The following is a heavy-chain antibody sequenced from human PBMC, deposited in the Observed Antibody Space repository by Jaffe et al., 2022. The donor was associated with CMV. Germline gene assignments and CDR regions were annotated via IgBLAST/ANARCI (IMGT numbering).Heavy chain of an antibody. CDR2: IWYDGSNK. CDR3: ARDPVLSDYDILTGSTNNHYYYYMDV. V-gene: IGHV3-33*08. J-gene: IGHJ6*03. CDR1: GFTFSSYG. Sequence: QVQLVESGGGVVQPGRSLRLSCAASGFTFSSYGMHWVRQAPGKGLEWVAVIWYDGSNKYYADSVKGRFTISRDNSKNTLYLQMNSLRAEDTAVYYCARDPVLSDYDILTGSTNNHYYYYMDVWGKGTTVTVSS. D-gene: IGHD3-9*01.